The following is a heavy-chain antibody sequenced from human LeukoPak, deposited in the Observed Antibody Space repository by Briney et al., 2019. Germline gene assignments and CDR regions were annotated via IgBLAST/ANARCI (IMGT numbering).Heavy chain of an antibody. Sequence: SGTLSLTCAVSGGSISSSNWWSWVRQPPGKGLEWIGEIYHSGSTNYNPSLKSRVTISVDESKNQFSLKLSSVTAADTAVYYCARDEYGSGSYPNWFDPWGQGTLVTVSS. CDR1: GGSISSSNW. D-gene: IGHD3-10*01. V-gene: IGHV4-4*02. CDR3: ARDEYGSGSYPNWFDP. J-gene: IGHJ5*02. CDR2: IYHSGST.